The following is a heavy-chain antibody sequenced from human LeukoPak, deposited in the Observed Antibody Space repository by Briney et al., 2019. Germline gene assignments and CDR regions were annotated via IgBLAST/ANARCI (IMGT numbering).Heavy chain of an antibody. CDR3: ARNRSLPH. CDR2: VSNSGVTT. V-gene: IGHV3-48*04. D-gene: IGHD4-23*01. J-gene: IGHJ4*02. Sequence: GGSLRLSCVASGFTFSTYGMIWVRQAPGKGPEWVSLVSNSGVTTNYADSVKGRFTISRDNAKNSLYLQMNSLRAEDTAVYYCARNRSLPHWGQGILVTVSS. CDR1: GFTFSTYG.